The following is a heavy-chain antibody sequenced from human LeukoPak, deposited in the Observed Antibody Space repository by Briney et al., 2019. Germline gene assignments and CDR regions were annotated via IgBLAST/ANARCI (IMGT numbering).Heavy chain of an antibody. CDR1: GGPFSRHT. CDR2: ITPMFGTS. CDR3: ARDSSEFRSLLFH. J-gene: IGHJ1*01. Sequence: GASVKVSCTASGGPFSRHTISWVRQSPGQGLEWMGGITPMFGTSNYAQKFRGRVTITADESTSTAYVELSSLRSEDTAVYYCARDSSEFRSLLFHWGQGTLVTVSS. V-gene: IGHV1-69*13. D-gene: IGHD1-14*01.